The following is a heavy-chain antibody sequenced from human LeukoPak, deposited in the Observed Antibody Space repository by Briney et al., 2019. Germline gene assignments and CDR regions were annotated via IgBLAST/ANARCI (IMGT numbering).Heavy chain of an antibody. CDR1: GYSFTSYW. J-gene: IGHJ6*02. D-gene: IGHD5-24*01. Sequence: GESLKISCKGSGYSFTSYWIGWVRQMPGKGLEWMGIIYPGDSDTRYSPSFQGQVTISADKSISTAYLQWSSLKASDTAMYYYARQTGEMAIFYGMDVWGQGTTVTVSS. CDR3: ARQTGEMAIFYGMDV. V-gene: IGHV5-51*01. CDR2: IYPGDSDT.